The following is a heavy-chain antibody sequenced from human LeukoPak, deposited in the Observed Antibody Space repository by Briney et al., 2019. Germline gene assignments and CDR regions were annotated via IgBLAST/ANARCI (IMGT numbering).Heavy chain of an antibody. CDR2: ISGSGGST. V-gene: IGHV3-23*01. D-gene: IGHD3-22*01. J-gene: IGHJ4*02. Sequence: GGSLRLSCAASGFTFSSYAMSWVRQASGKGLEWVSAISGSGGSTYYADSVKGRFTISRDNSKNTLYLQMNSLRAEDTAVYYCAKSLPNYYDSSGYSGFDYWGQGTLVTVSS. CDR1: GFTFSSYA. CDR3: AKSLPNYYDSSGYSGFDY.